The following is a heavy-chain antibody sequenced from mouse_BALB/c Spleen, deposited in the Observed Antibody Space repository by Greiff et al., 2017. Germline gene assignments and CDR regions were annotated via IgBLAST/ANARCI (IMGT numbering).Heavy chain of an antibody. CDR2: INPGSGGT. J-gene: IGHJ3*01. D-gene: IGHD3-3*01. Sequence: QVQLQQSGAELVRPGTSVKVSCKASGYAFTSYLIEWVKQRPGQGLEWIGVINPGSGGTNYTEKFKGKATLTADKSSSTAYMQLSSLTSDDSAVYFCARGTETRGFAYWGQGTLVTVSA. CDR1: GYAFTSYL. V-gene: IGHV1-54*01. CDR3: ARGTETRGFAY.